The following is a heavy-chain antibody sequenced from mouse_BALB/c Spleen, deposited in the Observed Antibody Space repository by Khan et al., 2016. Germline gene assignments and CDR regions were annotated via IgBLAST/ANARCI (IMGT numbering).Heavy chain of an antibody. CDR2: ILPVRASN. J-gene: IGHJ4*01. Sequence: VQLQQSGAELMKPGASVKISCKATGYTFSNHWIEWVKQRPGHGLEWIGEILPVRASNNYNEKFKGKATFTADPSSNQVDLQLSRLNSDDSSLNYCARSGCDYRSYYYAMDYWGQGTSVTVSS. D-gene: IGHD2-14*01. CDR1: GYTFSNHW. CDR3: ARSGCDYRSYYYAMDY. V-gene: IGHV1-9*01.